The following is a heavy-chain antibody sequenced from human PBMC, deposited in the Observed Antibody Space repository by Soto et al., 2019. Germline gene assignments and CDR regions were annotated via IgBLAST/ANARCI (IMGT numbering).Heavy chain of an antibody. CDR2: IKSKTDGGTT. CDR1: AFSFTNAW. Sequence: PGGSLRLSCAASAFSFTNAWMTWVRHAPGKGLEWLGRIKSKTDGGTTDYAAPVKGRFTISRDDSQSTLYLQMNSLRTEDTVRFNGSTAIGVYGLAFCGEGTTVTVS. D-gene: IGHD3-10*01. J-gene: IGHJ6*02. CDR3: STAIGVYGLAF. V-gene: IGHV3-15*01.